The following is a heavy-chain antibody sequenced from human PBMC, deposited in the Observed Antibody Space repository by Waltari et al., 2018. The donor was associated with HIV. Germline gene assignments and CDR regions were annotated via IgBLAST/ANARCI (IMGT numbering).Heavy chain of an antibody. Sequence: EVQLVESGGGLVKPGGSLRLSCAASGVSFRDVWLNWVRQAPGQGLEWVGQIKSKTEGWTTDYAAPVKGRFTISIDDSKNMLFLEMNSLNTDDTASYYCTVGKSSGYYWGQGTLVTVSS. CDR3: TVGKSSGYY. V-gene: IGHV3-15*01. CDR1: GVSFRDVW. CDR2: IKSKTEGWTT. D-gene: IGHD3-22*01. J-gene: IGHJ4*02.